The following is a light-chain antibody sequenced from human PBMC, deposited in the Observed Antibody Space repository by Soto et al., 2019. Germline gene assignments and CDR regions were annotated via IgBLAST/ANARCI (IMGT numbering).Light chain of an antibody. J-gene: IGKJ1*01. V-gene: IGKV1-5*01. CDR2: DAS. CDR3: QQYTNTNNPWM. CDR1: QSISTW. Sequence: DIQMTPSPATLSASVGDKVTITCRASQSISTWLAWYQQNPGKAPKLLVYDASTLQSGVATRFSGSGSGKEFTLIISGLQPQDSATYYCQQYTNTNNPWMFGQGTKVDIK.